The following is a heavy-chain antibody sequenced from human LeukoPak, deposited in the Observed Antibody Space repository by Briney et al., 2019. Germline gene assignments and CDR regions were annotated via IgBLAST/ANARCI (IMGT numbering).Heavy chain of an antibody. CDR2: MSGSGGDT. Sequence: GRALRLDCPASRFTLSNYTMRWVRQAPGQGMEWVSAMSGSGGDTFYADSVKGRFTISRDHSRTTLFLQMNSLRAEDTAVYYCAKGGISLVRGSFDYWGQGTLVTVSS. V-gene: IGHV3-23*01. CDR1: RFTLSNYT. D-gene: IGHD3-10*01. CDR3: AKGGISLVRGSFDY. J-gene: IGHJ4*02.